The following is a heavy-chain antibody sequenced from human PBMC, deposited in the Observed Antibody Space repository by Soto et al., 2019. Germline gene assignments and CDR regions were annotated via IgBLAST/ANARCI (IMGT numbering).Heavy chain of an antibody. CDR1: GYTFTSYG. D-gene: IGHD3-9*01. J-gene: IGHJ6*02. Sequence: QVQLVQSGAEVKKPGASVKVSCKASGYTFTSYGISWVRQAPGQGLEWMGWISGYNGNTNYAQKLQGRVTMTTDTSTRTAYMELRSLRSDDTAVYYCARVRRDDILGYGMDVWGQGTTVTVS. V-gene: IGHV1-18*01. CDR3: ARVRRDDILGYGMDV. CDR2: ISGYNGNT.